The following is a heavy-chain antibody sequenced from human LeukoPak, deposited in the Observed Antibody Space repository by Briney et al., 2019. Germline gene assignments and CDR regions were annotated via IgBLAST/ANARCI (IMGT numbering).Heavy chain of an antibody. Sequence: SQTLSLTCAVSGGSISSGGYSWSWIRQPPGKGLEWIGYIYHSGSTYYNPSLKSRVTISVDRSKNQFSLKLSSVTAADTAVYYCARGGNYYGSCMDVWGQGTTVTVSS. V-gene: IGHV4-30-2*01. CDR1: GGSISSGGYS. CDR3: ARGGNYYGSCMDV. J-gene: IGHJ6*02. CDR2: IYHSGST. D-gene: IGHD3-10*01.